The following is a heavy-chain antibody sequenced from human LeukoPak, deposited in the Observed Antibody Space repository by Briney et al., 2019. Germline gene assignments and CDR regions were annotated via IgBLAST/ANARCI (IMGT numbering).Heavy chain of an antibody. Sequence: GGSLRLSCAASGFTFRSNYVSWVRQAPGKGLEWVSIIFGGDTTYYADSVRGRFSLTRDNPKNTLYLQMNNLRAEDTAVYYCARVSLAGTEFDYWGQGTLVTVSS. CDR2: IFGGDTT. CDR1: GFTFRSNY. J-gene: IGHJ4*02. CDR3: ARVSLAGTEFDY. D-gene: IGHD1/OR15-1a*01. V-gene: IGHV3-53*01.